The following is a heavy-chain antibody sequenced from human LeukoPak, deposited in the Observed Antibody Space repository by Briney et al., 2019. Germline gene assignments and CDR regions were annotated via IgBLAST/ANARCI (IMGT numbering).Heavy chain of an antibody. Sequence: GGSLRLSCTASGFTFGDYAMSWFRQAPGKGLEWVGFIRSKAYGGTTEHAASVKGRFTISRDDSKSIAYLQMNSLKTEDTAVYYCTSTASTVTTMGYYFDYWGQGTLVTVSS. CDR1: GFTFGDYA. CDR3: TSTASTVTTMGYYFDY. V-gene: IGHV3-49*03. CDR2: IRSKAYGGTT. J-gene: IGHJ4*02. D-gene: IGHD4-17*01.